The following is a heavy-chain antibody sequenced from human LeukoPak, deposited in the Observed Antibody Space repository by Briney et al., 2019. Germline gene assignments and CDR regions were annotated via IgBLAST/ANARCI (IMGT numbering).Heavy chain of an antibody. V-gene: IGHV4-39*01. CDR1: GGSISSGSYH. Sequence: PSETLSLTCTVSGGSISSGSYHWGWIRQPPGKGLEWIGEINHSGSTNYNPSLKSRVTISVDTSKNQFSLKLSSVTAADTAVYYCARHRQWLARVVWFDPWGQGTLVTVSS. CDR3: ARHRQWLARVVWFDP. CDR2: INHSGST. J-gene: IGHJ5*02. D-gene: IGHD6-19*01.